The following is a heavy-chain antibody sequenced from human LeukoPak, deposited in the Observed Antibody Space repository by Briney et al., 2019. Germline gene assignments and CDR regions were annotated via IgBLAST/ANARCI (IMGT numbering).Heavy chain of an antibody. J-gene: IGHJ5*02. CDR2: MNPNSGNT. D-gene: IGHD2-15*01. V-gene: IGHV1-8*01. CDR3: ARAGIGYCSGGSCYGENWFDP. Sequence: ASVKVSYKASGYTFTSYDINWVRQATGQGLEWMGWMNPNSGNTGYAQKFQGRVTMTRNTSISTAYMELSSLRSEDTAVYYCARAGIGYCSGGSCYGENWFDPWGQGTLVTVSS. CDR1: GYTFTSYD.